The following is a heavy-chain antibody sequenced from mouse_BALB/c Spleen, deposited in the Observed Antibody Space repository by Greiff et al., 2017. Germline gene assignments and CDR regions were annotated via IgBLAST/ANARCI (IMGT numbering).Heavy chain of an antibody. V-gene: IGHV5-4*02. CDR3: ARDDVFDY. CDR1: GFTFSDYY. Sequence: EVMLVESGGGLVKPGGSLKLSCAASGFTFSDYYMYWVRQTPEKRLEWVATISDGGSYTYYPDSVKGRFTISIDNAKNNLYLQMSSLKSEDTAMYYCARDDVFDYWGQGTTLTVSS. CDR2: ISDGGSYT. J-gene: IGHJ2*01.